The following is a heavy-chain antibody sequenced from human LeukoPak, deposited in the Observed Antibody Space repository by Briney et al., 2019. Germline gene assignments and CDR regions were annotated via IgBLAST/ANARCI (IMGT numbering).Heavy chain of an antibody. CDR1: GFTFSNYA. CDR3: ARALGRGRYFDY. V-gene: IGHV3-21*01. D-gene: IGHD1-1*01. CDR2: ISSSSSYI. Sequence: PGRSLRLSCAASGFTFSNYAMHWVRQAPGKGLEWVSSISSSSSYIYYADSVKGRFTISRDNAKNTLYLQMNSLRAEDTAVYYCARALGRGRYFDYWGQGTLVTVSS. J-gene: IGHJ4*02.